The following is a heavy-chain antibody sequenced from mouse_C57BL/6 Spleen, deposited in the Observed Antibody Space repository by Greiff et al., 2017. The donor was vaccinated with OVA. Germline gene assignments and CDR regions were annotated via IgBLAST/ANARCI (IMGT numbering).Heavy chain of an antibody. CDR2: INPSSGYT. CDR1: GYTFTSYW. V-gene: IGHV1-7*01. Sequence: QVQLQQSGAELAKPGASVKLSCKASGYTFTSYWMHWVKQRPGQGLEWIGYINPSSGYTKYNQKFKDKAPLTADKSSSTAYMQLSSLTYEDSAVYYCASPYYSNYEGAMDYWGQGTSVTVSS. CDR3: ASPYYSNYEGAMDY. J-gene: IGHJ4*01. D-gene: IGHD2-5*01.